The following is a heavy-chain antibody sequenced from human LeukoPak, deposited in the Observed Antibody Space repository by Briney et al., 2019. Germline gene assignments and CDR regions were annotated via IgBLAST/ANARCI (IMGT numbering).Heavy chain of an antibody. V-gene: IGHV1-2*02. CDR1: GHTFTGYY. Sequence: ASVKVSCKASGHTFTGYYMHWVRQAPGQGLEWMGWINPNSGGTKYAQKFQGRVTMTRDTSISTAYMELSRLRSDDTAVYYCASRSPDSSGWLYWGQGTLVTVSS. CDR3: ASRSPDSSGWLY. D-gene: IGHD6-19*01. CDR2: INPNSGGT. J-gene: IGHJ4*02.